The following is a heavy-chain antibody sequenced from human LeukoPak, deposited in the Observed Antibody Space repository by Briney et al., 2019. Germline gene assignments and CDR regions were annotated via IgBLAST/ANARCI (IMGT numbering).Heavy chain of an antibody. D-gene: IGHD3-10*01. CDR1: GGSFSGYS. J-gene: IGHJ4*02. CDR3: ARASPSYPFDY. CDR2: INDSGST. Sequence: PSETLSLTCAVYGGSFSGYSWSCIRHPPGKGLEWVGYINDSGSTYYNPSLKRPVTTSVDTSKSPFSMKLGSVTAADTAMYYCARASPSYPFDYWGQGNLGTVSS. V-gene: IGHV4-34*01.